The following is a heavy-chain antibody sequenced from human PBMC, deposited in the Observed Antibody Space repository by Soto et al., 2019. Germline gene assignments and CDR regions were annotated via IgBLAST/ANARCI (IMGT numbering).Heavy chain of an antibody. Sequence: ASVKVSCKASGFTFTAYYMHWVRQAPGQGLEWMGWINPNSGGTDYAQKFQGRVTMTRDTSISTAYMELSRLRSDDTAVYYCASYCSILSCLGHWGQGPLVPVSS. CDR3: ASYCSILSCLGH. V-gene: IGHV1-2*02. CDR1: GFTFTAYY. D-gene: IGHD2-2*01. CDR2: INPNSGGT. J-gene: IGHJ4*02.